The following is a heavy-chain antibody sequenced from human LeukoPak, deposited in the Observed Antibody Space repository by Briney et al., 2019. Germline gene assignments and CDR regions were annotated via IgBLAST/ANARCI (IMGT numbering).Heavy chain of an antibody. D-gene: IGHD2-15*01. Sequence: SETLSLTCTVSGGSISGYYWRWIRQPPGKGLEWIGNIYHSGSISYNPSLKSRVTISVDTSKNQFSLKLSSVTAADTAVYYCARDLREDPYYFDYWGQGTLVTVSS. V-gene: IGHV4-59*01. CDR2: IYHSGSI. J-gene: IGHJ4*02. CDR1: GGSISGYY. CDR3: ARDLREDPYYFDY.